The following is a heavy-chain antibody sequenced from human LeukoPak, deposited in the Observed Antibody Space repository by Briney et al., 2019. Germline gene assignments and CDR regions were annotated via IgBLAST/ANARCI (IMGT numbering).Heavy chain of an antibody. Sequence: ASVKVSCTASGYTFTIYDINWVRQATGQGLEWMGWMNPNSGNTGYAQKFQGRVTMTRNTSISTAYMELSSLRSEDTAVYYCARVDTIRGYSYGGDYWGQGTLVTVSS. J-gene: IGHJ4*02. D-gene: IGHD5-18*01. CDR3: ARVDTIRGYSYGGDY. V-gene: IGHV1-8*01. CDR2: MNPNSGNT. CDR1: GYTFTIYD.